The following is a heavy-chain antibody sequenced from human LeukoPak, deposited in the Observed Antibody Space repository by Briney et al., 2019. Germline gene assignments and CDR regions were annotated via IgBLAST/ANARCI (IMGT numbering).Heavy chain of an antibody. V-gene: IGHV3-23*01. Sequence: GGSLRLSCAASGFTFSNYAMSWVRQAPGKGLEWVSAITASGENTYYADSVKGRFIISRDNSKNTLYLQMNSLRAEDTAAYYCGEIQSGNKFDYWGRGTQVTVSS. J-gene: IGHJ4*02. CDR2: ITASGENT. CDR3: GEIQSGNKFDY. D-gene: IGHD5-12*01. CDR1: GFTFSNYA.